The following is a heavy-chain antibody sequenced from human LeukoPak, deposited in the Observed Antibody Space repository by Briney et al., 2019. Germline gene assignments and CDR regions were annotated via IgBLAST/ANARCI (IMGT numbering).Heavy chain of an antibody. J-gene: IGHJ6*02. D-gene: IGHD6-13*01. Sequence: GGSLRLSCAASGFTFSSYNMNWVRQAPGKGLEWVSSISSNSSYIYYADSVKGRFTISRDNAKNSLYLQMNSLRAEDTAVYYCARDKIAAAGTDYYYGMDVWGQGTTVTVSS. CDR1: GFTFSSYN. V-gene: IGHV3-21*01. CDR3: ARDKIAAAGTDYYYGMDV. CDR2: ISSNSSYI.